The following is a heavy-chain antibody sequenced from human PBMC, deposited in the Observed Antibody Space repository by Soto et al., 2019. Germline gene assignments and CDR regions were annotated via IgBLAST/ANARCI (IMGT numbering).Heavy chain of an antibody. CDR2: ISSSSSYI. CDR3: ARDGRGVEMATTLDS. CDR1: GFTFSSYS. J-gene: IGHJ4*02. V-gene: IGHV3-21*01. Sequence: EVQLVESGGGLVKPGGSLRLSCAASGFTFSSYSMNWVRQAPGKGLEWVSSISSSSSYIYYADSVKGRFTISRDNAKNSLYLQMNSLRAEDTAVYYCARDGRGVEMATTLDSWGQGTLVTVSS. D-gene: IGHD5-12*01.